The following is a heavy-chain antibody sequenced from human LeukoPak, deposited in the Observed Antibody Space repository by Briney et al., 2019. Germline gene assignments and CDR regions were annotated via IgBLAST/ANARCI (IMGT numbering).Heavy chain of an antibody. CDR2: IYYSGST. Sequence: SETLSLTCTVPGGSISSYYWSWIRQPPGKGLEWIGYIYYSGSTNYNPSLKSRVTISVDTSKNQFSLKLSSVTAADTAVYYCARRSANEFWSGYYLGPFDYWGQGTLVTVSS. D-gene: IGHD3-3*01. CDR3: ARRSANEFWSGYYLGPFDY. CDR1: GGSISSYY. V-gene: IGHV4-59*08. J-gene: IGHJ4*02.